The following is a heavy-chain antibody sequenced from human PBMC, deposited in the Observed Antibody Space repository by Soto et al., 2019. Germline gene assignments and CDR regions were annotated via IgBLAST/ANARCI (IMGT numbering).Heavy chain of an antibody. D-gene: IGHD6-19*01. CDR1: GFTFSSYG. Sequence: GGSLRLSCSASGFTFSSYGMHWVRQAPGKGLEWVAVIWYDGSNKYYADSVKGRFTISRDNSKNTLYLQMNSLRAEDTAVYYCARDLGSSGWYERYYYYYGMDVWGQGTTVTVPS. J-gene: IGHJ6*02. CDR2: IWYDGSNK. V-gene: IGHV3-33*01. CDR3: ARDLGSSGWYERYYYYYGMDV.